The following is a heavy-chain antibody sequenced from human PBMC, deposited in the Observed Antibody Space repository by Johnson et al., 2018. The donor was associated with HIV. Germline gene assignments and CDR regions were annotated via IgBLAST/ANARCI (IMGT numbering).Heavy chain of an antibody. D-gene: IGHD6-13*01. Sequence: EVQLVESGGGLVQPGGSLRLSCAASRFTFSSYWMHWVRQAPGKGLVWVSRINSDGSTTSYADSVKGRFTISRDNAKNTLYLQMNRLRAEDTAVYYCALSGVAAAYDAFDIGGQGTMVTVSS. J-gene: IGHJ3*02. CDR1: RFTFSSYW. CDR2: INSDGSTT. V-gene: IGHV3-74*02. CDR3: ALSGVAAAYDAFDI.